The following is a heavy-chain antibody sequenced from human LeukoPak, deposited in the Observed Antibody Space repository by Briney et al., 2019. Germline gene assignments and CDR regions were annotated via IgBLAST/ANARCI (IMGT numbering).Heavy chain of an antibody. CDR2: IIPIFGTA. Sequence: SVKVSCKASGGTFSSYAISWVRQAPGQGLEWMGGIIPIFGTANYAQKFQGRVTITADESTSTAYMELSSLRSEDTAVYYCARDRLLWFGESWKDAFDIWGQGTMVTLSS. D-gene: IGHD3-10*01. V-gene: IGHV1-69*13. CDR1: GGTFSSYA. J-gene: IGHJ3*02. CDR3: ARDRLLWFGESWKDAFDI.